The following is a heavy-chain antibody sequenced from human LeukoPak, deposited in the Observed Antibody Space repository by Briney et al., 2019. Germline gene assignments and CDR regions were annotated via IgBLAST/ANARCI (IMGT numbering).Heavy chain of an antibody. CDR3: ASGPAAIRGYYYYYMDV. CDR2: VNHSGST. Sequence: SETLSLTCAVYGGSFSGYYWCWIRQPPGKGLEWTGEVNHSGSTNYNPSLKSRVTISVDTSKNQFSLKLSSVTAADTDVYYCASGPAAIRGYYYYYMDVWGKGNTVSVSS. D-gene: IGHD2-2*02. V-gene: IGHV4-34*01. CDR1: GGSFSGYY. J-gene: IGHJ6*03.